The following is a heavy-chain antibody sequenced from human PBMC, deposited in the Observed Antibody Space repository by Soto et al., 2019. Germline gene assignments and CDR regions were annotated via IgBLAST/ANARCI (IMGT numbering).Heavy chain of an antibody. CDR3: ARVPSPFDYYYAMDV. CDR2: IYYSGST. V-gene: IGHV4-30-4*08. Sequence: SETMSLPCTVSGLSISSGGYYWSWLRQHPGKGLEWIGYIYYSGSTYYNPSLKSRVTISVDASQNQFSLKLNSLTDADTAVYFCARVPSPFDYYYAMDVWGQGTTVTVSS. D-gene: IGHD3-16*01. CDR1: GLSISSGGYY. J-gene: IGHJ6*02.